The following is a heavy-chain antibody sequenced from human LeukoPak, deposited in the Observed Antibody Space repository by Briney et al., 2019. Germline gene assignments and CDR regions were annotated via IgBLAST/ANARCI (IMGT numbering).Heavy chain of an antibody. J-gene: IGHJ4*02. V-gene: IGHV1-18*01. CDR3: AGGPGIAVAGSNWY. Sequence: GASVKVSCKASGYTFTSYGISWVRQAPGQGLEWMGWISAYNGNTNYAQKLQGRVTMTTDTSTSTAYMELRSLRSDDTAVYYCAGGPGIAVAGSNWYWGQGTLVTVSS. CDR2: ISAYNGNT. D-gene: IGHD6-19*01. CDR1: GYTFTSYG.